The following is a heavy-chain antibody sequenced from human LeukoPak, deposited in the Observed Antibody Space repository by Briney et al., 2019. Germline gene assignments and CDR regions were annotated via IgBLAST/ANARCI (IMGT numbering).Heavy chain of an antibody. V-gene: IGHV3-9*01. CDR2: ISWNSGSI. CDR1: GFTFDDYA. CDR3: AKDIEVAAAGPYYFDY. J-gene: IGHJ4*02. D-gene: IGHD6-13*01. Sequence: PGGSLRLSCAASGFTFDDYAMHWVREAPGKGLEWVSGISWNSGSIGYADSVKGRFTISRDNAKNSLYLQMNSLRAEDTALYYCAKDIEVAAAGPYYFDYWGQGTLVTVSS.